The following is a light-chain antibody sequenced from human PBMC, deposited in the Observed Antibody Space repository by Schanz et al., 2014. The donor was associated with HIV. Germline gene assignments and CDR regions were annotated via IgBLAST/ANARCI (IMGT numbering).Light chain of an antibody. Sequence: QSVLTQPPSVSGTPGQRVTISCSGSRSTLERAPVDWYQHLPGTAPRLLIRKNDVRPSGVPDRFSGSKSGNTASLTVSGLQTEDEADYYCSSYGGSRIWVFRGGTKLTVL. CDR2: KND. V-gene: IGLV1-44*01. J-gene: IGLJ3*02. CDR1: RSTLERAP. CDR3: SSYGGSRIWV.